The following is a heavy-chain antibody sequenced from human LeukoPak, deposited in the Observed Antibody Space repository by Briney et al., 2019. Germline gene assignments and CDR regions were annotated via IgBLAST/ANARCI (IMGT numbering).Heavy chain of an antibody. D-gene: IGHD3-10*01. CDR1: GGSISSFY. Sequence: SETLSLTCTVSGGSISSFYYTWIRQPPGKGLEWIGYIDSSGITNYNSSLNSRVTISLDTSQNQFSLKLKSVTAADTAVYYCARGGYYGSGNDFRFDPWGQGTLVTVSS. J-gene: IGHJ5*02. CDR2: IDSSGIT. CDR3: ARGGYYGSGNDFRFDP. V-gene: IGHV4-59*01.